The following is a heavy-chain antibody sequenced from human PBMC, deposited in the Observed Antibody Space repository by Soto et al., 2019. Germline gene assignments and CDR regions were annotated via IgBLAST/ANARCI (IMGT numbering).Heavy chain of an antibody. CDR3: ARVLRGYRNAIALNWFDP. CDR2: IYYSGRT. D-gene: IGHD5-18*01. Sequence: QVQLQESGPGLVKPSQTLSLTCTVSGGSISSGGYYWSWIREHPGKGLEWIGYIYYSGRTYYNPSLKSRVTISVDTYKNQFSLQLSSVTAADTAVYYCARVLRGYRNAIALNWFDPWGQGTLVNVSS. V-gene: IGHV4-31*03. J-gene: IGHJ5*02. CDR1: GGSISSGGYY.